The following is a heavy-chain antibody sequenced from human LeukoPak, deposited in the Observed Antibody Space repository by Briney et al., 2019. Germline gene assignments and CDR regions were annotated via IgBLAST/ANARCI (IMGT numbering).Heavy chain of an antibody. CDR1: GFTLSSYG. Sequence: PGGSLRLSCAASGFTLSSYGMHWVRQAPGKELGWVAVLWYDGSNKYYADSVKGRFTISRDNSKNTLYLQMSSLRAEDTAVYYCARDVGGIQLWSYYFDYWGQGTLVTVSS. D-gene: IGHD5-18*01. CDR2: LWYDGSNK. V-gene: IGHV3-33*01. J-gene: IGHJ4*02. CDR3: ARDVGGIQLWSYYFDY.